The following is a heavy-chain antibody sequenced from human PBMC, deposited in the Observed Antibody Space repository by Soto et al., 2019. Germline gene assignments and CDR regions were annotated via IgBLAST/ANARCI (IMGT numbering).Heavy chain of an antibody. Sequence: QVQLVESGGGVVQPGRSLRLSCAASGFTFSSYAMHWVRQAPGKGLEWVAVISYDGSNKYYADSVKGRFTISRDNSKNTLYLQMNSLRAEDTAVYYCARVRSPYRTYGAFDIWGQGAMVTVSS. CDR1: GFTFSSYA. J-gene: IGHJ3*02. D-gene: IGHD1-26*01. CDR3: ARVRSPYRTYGAFDI. V-gene: IGHV3-30-3*01. CDR2: ISYDGSNK.